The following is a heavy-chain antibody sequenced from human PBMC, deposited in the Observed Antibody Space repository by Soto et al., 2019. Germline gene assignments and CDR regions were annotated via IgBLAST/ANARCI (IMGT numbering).Heavy chain of an antibody. D-gene: IGHD3-22*01. CDR1: GFTFSSYG. CDR2: IWYDGNKK. CDR3: VVDTSGLLDY. V-gene: IGHV3-33*03. Sequence: GGSLRLSCAASGFTFSSYGMHWVRQAPGKGLEWVAVIWYDGNKKYYGDSVRGRFTISRDNSKNTLYLEMNSLRAEDTAVYYCVVDTSGLLDYWGQGTLVTVSS. J-gene: IGHJ4*02.